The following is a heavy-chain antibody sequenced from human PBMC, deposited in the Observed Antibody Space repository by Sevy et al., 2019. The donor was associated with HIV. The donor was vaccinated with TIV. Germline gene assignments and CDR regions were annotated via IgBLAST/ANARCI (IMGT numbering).Heavy chain of an antibody. CDR1: GFTFSSYA. Sequence: GGSLRLSCAASGFTFSSYAMSWVRQAPGKGLEWVSAISGSGGSTYYADSVKGRFTISRDNSKNTLYLQMNSLRAEDTAVYYCAKEGSGEIFRIQLWLMKSYWFDYWGQGTLVTVSS. V-gene: IGHV3-23*01. J-gene: IGHJ4*02. D-gene: IGHD5-18*01. CDR3: AKEGSGEIFRIQLWLMKSYWFDY. CDR2: ISGSGGST.